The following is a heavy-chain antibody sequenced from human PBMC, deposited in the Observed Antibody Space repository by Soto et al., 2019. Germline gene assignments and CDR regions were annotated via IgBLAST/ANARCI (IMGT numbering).Heavy chain of an antibody. CDR1: GGSFSGYY. V-gene: IGHV4-34*01. CDR3: ARDMAARRRGFDY. Sequence: SETLSLTCAVYGGSFSGYYWSWIRQPPGKGLEWIGEINHSGSTNYNPSLKSRVTISVDTSKNQFSLKLSSVTAADTAVYYCARDMAARRRGFDYWGQGTLVTVSS. D-gene: IGHD6-6*01. CDR2: INHSGST. J-gene: IGHJ4*02.